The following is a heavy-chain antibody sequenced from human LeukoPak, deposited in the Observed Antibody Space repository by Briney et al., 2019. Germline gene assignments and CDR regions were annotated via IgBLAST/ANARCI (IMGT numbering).Heavy chain of an antibody. V-gene: IGHV3-23*01. CDR2: ISGSGGST. D-gene: IGHD6-13*01. J-gene: IGHJ6*02. CDR1: GFTLSSNA. CDR3: AIRKQQVVPPRVYPYYYGMDV. Sequence: PGGSLRLSCAASGFTLSSNAMNWVRQAPGKGLEWVSGISGSGGSTYYADSVKGRFTISRDKSKNTLYLLMISLRAEDTAVYYCAIRKQQVVPPRVYPYYYGMDVWGQGTTVTVSS.